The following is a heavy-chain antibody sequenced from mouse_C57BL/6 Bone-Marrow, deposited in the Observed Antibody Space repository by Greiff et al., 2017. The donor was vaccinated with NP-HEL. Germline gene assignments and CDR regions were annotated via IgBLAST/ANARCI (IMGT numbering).Heavy chain of an antibody. J-gene: IGHJ3*01. V-gene: IGHV1-82*01. D-gene: IGHD3-1*01. Sequence: VQLQQSGPELVKPGASVKISCKASGYAFSSSWMNWVKQRPGKGLEWIGRIYPGDGDTNYNGKFKGTATLTADKSSSTAYMQLSSLTSEDSAVYFCARLGLFAYWGKGTLVTVSA. CDR3: ARLGLFAY. CDR1: GYAFSSSW. CDR2: IYPGDGDT.